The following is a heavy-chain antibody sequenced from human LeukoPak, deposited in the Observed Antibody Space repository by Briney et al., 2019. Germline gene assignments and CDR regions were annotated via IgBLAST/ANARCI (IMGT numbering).Heavy chain of an antibody. CDR3: ARVWNNYADDY. V-gene: IGHV3-20*04. J-gene: IGHJ4*02. CDR1: GFTFDDYG. Sequence: GGSLRLSCAASGFTFDDYGMSWVRQAPGKGLEWVSGINWNGGSTGYADSVEGRFTISRDNAKNSLYLQMNSLRAEDTALYYCARVWNNYADDYWGQGTLVTVSS. CDR2: INWNGGST. D-gene: IGHD2-2*01.